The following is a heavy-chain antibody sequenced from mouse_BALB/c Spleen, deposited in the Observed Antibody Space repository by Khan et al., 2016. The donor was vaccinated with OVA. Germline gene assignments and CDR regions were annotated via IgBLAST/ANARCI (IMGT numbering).Heavy chain of an antibody. CDR2: IDPPNDDS. D-gene: IGHD2-5*01. V-gene: IGHV14-3*02. J-gene: IGHJ3*01. CDR1: GFNIKDTY. Sequence: EVELVESGAELVKPGASVKLSCSASGFNIKDTYIHWVKQRPEQGLEWIGRIDPPNDDSKYGPKFQDKATLTAETSSNTAYLQLSSLTSEDTAVYYCATLYSNPFAYWGQGTLVSVAA. CDR3: ATLYSNPFAY.